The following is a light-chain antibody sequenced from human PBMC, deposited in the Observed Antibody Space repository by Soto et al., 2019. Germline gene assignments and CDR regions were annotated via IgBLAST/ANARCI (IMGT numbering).Light chain of an antibody. CDR1: QSLLHINGYNY. CDR2: LGS. J-gene: IGKJ1*01. CDR3: MQPLQTPWT. V-gene: IGKV2-28*01. Sequence: DIVLTQSPLSLPVTPGEPASISCRSSQSLLHINGYNYLDWYLQKPGQSPQLLIYLGSNRASGVPERFSGSGSGTDFTLKISRVEAEDVGIYYCMQPLQTPWTFGQGARVDIK.